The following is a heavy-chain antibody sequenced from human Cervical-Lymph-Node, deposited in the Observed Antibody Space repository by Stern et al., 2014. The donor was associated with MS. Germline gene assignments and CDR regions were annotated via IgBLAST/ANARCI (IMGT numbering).Heavy chain of an antibody. CDR1: GGTFSNYA. V-gene: IGHV1-69*01. Sequence: VQLVESGAEVKKPGSSVTVSCKASGGTFSNYAINWFRQAPGRGLEWMGDTNPLFGTTNYAQKFQGRVTMTAHESTATAYMELSGLRSEDTAVYYCAGDRHSSGFDHWGQGTLVTVSS. CDR2: TNPLFGTT. D-gene: IGHD3-22*01. J-gene: IGHJ4*02. CDR3: AGDRHSSGFDH.